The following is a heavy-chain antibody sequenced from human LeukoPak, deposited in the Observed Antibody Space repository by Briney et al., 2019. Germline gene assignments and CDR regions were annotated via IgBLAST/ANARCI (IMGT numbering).Heavy chain of an antibody. J-gene: IGHJ4*02. CDR3: ARLRYSGYDCPDY. V-gene: IGHV1-2*02. CDR2: INPNSGGT. CDR1: GYTFTGYY. Sequence: ASVKVSCKASGYTFTGYYMHRVRQAPGQGLEWMGWINPNSGGTNYAQKFQGRVTMTRDTSISTAYMELSRLRSDDTAVYYCARLRYSGYDCPDYWGQGTLVTVSS. D-gene: IGHD5-12*01.